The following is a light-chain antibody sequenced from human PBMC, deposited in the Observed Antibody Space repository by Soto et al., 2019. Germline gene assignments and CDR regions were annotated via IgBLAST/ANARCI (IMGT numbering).Light chain of an antibody. V-gene: IGLV2-14*01. CDR1: NSDVGGYNY. Sequence: ALTQPASVSGSPGQSITISCTGTNSDVGGYNYVTWYQQHRGKAPKLIIYEVSNRPSGVSNRFSGSKSGNTASLTISGLQAADEADYYCSSYSDRSPCVFGTGTKVTVL. J-gene: IGLJ1*01. CDR3: SSYSDRSPCV. CDR2: EVS.